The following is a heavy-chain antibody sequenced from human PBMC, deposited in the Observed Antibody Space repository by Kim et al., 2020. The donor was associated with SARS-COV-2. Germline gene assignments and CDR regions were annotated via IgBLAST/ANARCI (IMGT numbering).Heavy chain of an antibody. CDR2: ITGNGGST. D-gene: IGHD6-19*01. CDR1: GFTFSNYA. CDR3: AKRGWVAVAPTGYFDY. V-gene: IGHV3-23*01. J-gene: IGHJ4*01. Sequence: GGSLRLSCAASGFTFSNYAMSWVRQAPGKGLEWVSAITGNGGSTYYADSVQGRFTISRDNSKNTLFLQMNSLRAEDTAVYFCAKRGWVAVAPTGYFDYWG.